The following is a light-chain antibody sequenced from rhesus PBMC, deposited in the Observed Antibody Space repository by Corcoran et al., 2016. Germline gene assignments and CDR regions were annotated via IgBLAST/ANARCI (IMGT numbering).Light chain of an antibody. J-gene: IGLJ1*01. Sequence: QAALTQPRSVSGSLGQSVTISCSGTSSDIRDYKYVSWYQQLPHTAPKLLIYEVSKRPSGFSTRFSGSRYGNTASRTSSGLQAEDEAVYYCGSYAGNYKYIFDSGTRLTVL. CDR2: EVS. CDR3: GSYAGNYKYI. CDR1: SSDIRDYKY. V-gene: IGLV2-32*01.